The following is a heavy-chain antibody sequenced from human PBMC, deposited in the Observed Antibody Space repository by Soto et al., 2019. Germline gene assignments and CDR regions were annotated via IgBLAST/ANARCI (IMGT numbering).Heavy chain of an antibody. V-gene: IGHV4-30-4*01. CDR2: IYYSGST. J-gene: IGHJ4*02. CDR1: GGSISSGDYY. Sequence: SETLSLTCTVSGGSISSGDYYWSWIRQPPGKGLEWIGYIYYSGSTYYNPSLKSRVTISVDTSKNQFSLKLSSVTAADTAVYYCARVFANIGQLAFDYWGQGTLVTVSS. D-gene: IGHD6-6*01. CDR3: ARVFANIGQLAFDY.